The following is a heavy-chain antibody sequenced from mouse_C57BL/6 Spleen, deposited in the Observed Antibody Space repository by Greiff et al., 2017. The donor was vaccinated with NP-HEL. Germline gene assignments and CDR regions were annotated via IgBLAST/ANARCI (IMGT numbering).Heavy chain of an antibody. CDR1: GYSITSGYY. J-gene: IGHJ4*01. D-gene: IGHD1-1*01. Sequence: EVQLVESGPGLVKPSQSLSLTCSVTGYSITSGYYWNWIRQFPGNKLEWMGYISYDGSNNYNPSLKNRISITRDTSKNQFFLKLNSVTTEDTATYYCARDYGSPYAMDYWGQRTSVTVSS. CDR2: ISYDGSN. V-gene: IGHV3-6*01. CDR3: ARDYGSPYAMDY.